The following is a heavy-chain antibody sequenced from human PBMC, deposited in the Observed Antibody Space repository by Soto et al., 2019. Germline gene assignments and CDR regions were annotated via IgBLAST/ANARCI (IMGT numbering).Heavy chain of an antibody. J-gene: IGHJ5*02. CDR2: INHSGST. V-gene: IGHV4-34*01. CDR1: GGSFSGYY. D-gene: IGHD5-18*01. CDR3: ARGGARGTAKQANWFDP. Sequence: PSETLSLTCAVYGGSFSGYYWSWIRQPPGKGLEWIGEINHSGSTNYNPSLKSRVTISVDTSKNQFSLKLSSVTAADTAVYYCARGGARGTAKQANWFDPWGQGTLVTVSS.